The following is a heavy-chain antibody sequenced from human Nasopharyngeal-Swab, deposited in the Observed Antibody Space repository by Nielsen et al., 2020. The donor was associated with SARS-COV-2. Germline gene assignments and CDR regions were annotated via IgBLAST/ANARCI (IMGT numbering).Heavy chain of an antibody. J-gene: IGHJ4*02. D-gene: IGHD5-12*01. CDR2: IASALGLP. V-gene: IGHV1-69*10. CDR3: AREGEYGAYDAPDY. Sequence: SVTVSCQTSGDTFTNSAISWVRQAPGQGLEWMGGIASALGLPNYAQKFRGRLIISADRSTTTSYLELSSLRFEDTAIYYCAREGEYGAYDAPDYWGQGTLVTVSS. CDR1: GDTFTNSA.